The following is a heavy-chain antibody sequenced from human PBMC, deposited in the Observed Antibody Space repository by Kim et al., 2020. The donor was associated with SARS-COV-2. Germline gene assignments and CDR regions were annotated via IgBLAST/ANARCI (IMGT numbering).Heavy chain of an antibody. Sequence: ASVKVSCKASGYTFTSYGISWVRQAPGQGLEWMGWISAYNGNTNYAQKLQGRVTMTTDTSTSTAYMELRSLRSDDTAVYYCARSKGATPWDWYFDLWGRGTLVTVSS. CDR2: ISAYNGNT. V-gene: IGHV1-18*01. CDR3: ARSKGATPWDWYFDL. D-gene: IGHD5-12*01. CDR1: GYTFTSYG. J-gene: IGHJ2*01.